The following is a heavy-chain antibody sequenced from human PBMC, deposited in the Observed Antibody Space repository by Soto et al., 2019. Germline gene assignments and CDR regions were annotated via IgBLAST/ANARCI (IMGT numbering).Heavy chain of an antibody. D-gene: IGHD2-2*01. CDR3: ARPQRFSDCSSTSCPFDY. V-gene: IGHV1-69*13. CDR2: IIPTFGTA. J-gene: IGHJ4*02. CDR1: GGTFSSYA. Sequence: GASVKVSCKASGGTFSSYAISWVRQAPGQGLEWMGGIIPTFGTANYAQKFQGRVTITADESTSTAYMELSSLRSEDTAVYYCARPQRFSDCSSTSCPFDYWGQGTLVTVSS.